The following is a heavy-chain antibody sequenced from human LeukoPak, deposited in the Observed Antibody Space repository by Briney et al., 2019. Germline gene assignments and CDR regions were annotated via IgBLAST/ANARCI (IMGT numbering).Heavy chain of an antibody. V-gene: IGHV1-18*01. Sequence: ASVKVSFKASGYTFTSYGISWVRQAPGQGLEWMGWISAYNGNTNYAQKLQGRVTMTTDTSTSTAYMELRSLRSDDTAVYYCATSSVAARPDLYFDYWGQGTLVTVSS. CDR3: ATSSVAARPDLYFDY. CDR1: GYTFTSYG. D-gene: IGHD6-6*01. CDR2: ISAYNGNT. J-gene: IGHJ4*02.